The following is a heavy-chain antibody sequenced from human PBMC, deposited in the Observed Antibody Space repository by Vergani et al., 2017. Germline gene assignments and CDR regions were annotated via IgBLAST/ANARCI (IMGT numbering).Heavy chain of an antibody. CDR3: ARGRTSWFGEYFDY. Sequence: QVQLQQWGAGLLKPSETLSLTCAVYGGSFSGYYWSWIRQPPGKGLEWIGEINHSGSTNYNPSLKSRVTISVDTSKNQFSLKLRSVTAADTAVYYCARGRTSWFGEYFDYWGQGTLVTVSS. D-gene: IGHD3-10*01. J-gene: IGHJ4*02. V-gene: IGHV4-34*01. CDR2: INHSGST. CDR1: GGSFSGYY.